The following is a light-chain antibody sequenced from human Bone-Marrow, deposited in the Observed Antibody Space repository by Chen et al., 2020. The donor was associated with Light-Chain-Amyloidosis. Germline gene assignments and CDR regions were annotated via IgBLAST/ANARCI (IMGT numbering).Light chain of an antibody. V-gene: IGLV2-18*02. Sequence: QSALTQPPSVSGSPGQSVTISCTGTSSDVDGYNRVSWYHQPPGTAPKVIIFEVSNRPSGVPDRFSGSKSGNTASLTISGLQAEDEGDYFCSAFTVSSTLVFGTGTRVTVV. CDR2: EVS. CDR3: SAFTVSSTLV. J-gene: IGLJ1*01. CDR1: SSDVDGYNR.